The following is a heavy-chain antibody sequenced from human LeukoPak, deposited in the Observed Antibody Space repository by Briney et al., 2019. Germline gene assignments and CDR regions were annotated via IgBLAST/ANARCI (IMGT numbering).Heavy chain of an antibody. Sequence: SGTLSLTCTVSGGSFSNHFCSWIRQPAGKGLEWIGRGSTSGSTYYNPSLKSRVTMSADTSKNQFSLKLTSMTAADTAVYYCARGDIVMGGARNWFDPWGQGTLVTVSS. CDR3: ARGDIVMGGARNWFDP. D-gene: IGHD2-21*01. V-gene: IGHV4-4*07. CDR1: GGSFSNHF. J-gene: IGHJ5*02. CDR2: GSTSGST.